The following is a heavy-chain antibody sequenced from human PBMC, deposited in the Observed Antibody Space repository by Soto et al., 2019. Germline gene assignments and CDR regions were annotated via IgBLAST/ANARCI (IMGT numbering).Heavy chain of an antibody. J-gene: IGHJ4*02. D-gene: IGHD3-10*01. V-gene: IGHV1-18*01. CDR2: ISAYNGNT. Sequence: ASVKVSCKASGYTFTSYGISCVRQAPGQGLEWMGWISAYNGNTNYAQKLQGRVTMTTDTSTSTAYMELRSLRSDDTAVYYCARDQVTMVRGGDFDYWGQGTLVTVSS. CDR1: GYTFTSYG. CDR3: ARDQVTMVRGGDFDY.